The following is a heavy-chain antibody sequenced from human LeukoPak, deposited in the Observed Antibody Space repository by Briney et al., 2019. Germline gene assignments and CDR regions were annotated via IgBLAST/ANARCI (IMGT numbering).Heavy chain of an antibody. V-gene: IGHV3-9*01. Sequence: PGGSPRLSCAASGFTFDDSAMHWVRQAPGKGLEWVSGISWNSGSIGYADSVKGRFTISRDNAKNSLYLQMNSLRAEDTALYYCAKGVAAGYYYYMDVWGKGTTVTVSS. CDR1: GFTFDDSA. CDR3: AKGVAAGYYYYMDV. CDR2: ISWNSGSI. J-gene: IGHJ6*03. D-gene: IGHD6-13*01.